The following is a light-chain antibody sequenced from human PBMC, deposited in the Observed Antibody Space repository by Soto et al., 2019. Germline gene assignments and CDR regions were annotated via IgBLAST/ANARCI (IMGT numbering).Light chain of an antibody. CDR3: QQTNIFAFT. Sequence: DVRVTQSPSFVSASVGDRVTITCRASQGIGTWLAWYQQKPGAAPNLLISGPSNWESGVPARFSGSGLEPHFTFTIVSLQREDSATFYLQQTNIFAFTFGQGTRLEI. CDR1: QGIGTW. CDR2: GPS. J-gene: IGKJ5*01. V-gene: IGKV1D-12*01.